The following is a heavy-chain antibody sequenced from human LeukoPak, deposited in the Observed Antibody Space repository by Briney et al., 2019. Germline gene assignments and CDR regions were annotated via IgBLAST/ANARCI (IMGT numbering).Heavy chain of an antibody. Sequence: PSENLSLTCTLSGGSISSRSYYCGWIRQPPAKGLEWIGSIYFSGSTFDNPTLKSRVSISVDTSKNQFSLKMRSVTAADSAVYYCARHRSTMGSAGIVDYWGQGTLVSASS. J-gene: IGHJ4*01. CDR2: IYFSGST. V-gene: IGHV4-39*01. D-gene: IGHD6-13*01. CDR3: ARHRSTMGSAGIVDY. CDR1: GGSISSRSYY.